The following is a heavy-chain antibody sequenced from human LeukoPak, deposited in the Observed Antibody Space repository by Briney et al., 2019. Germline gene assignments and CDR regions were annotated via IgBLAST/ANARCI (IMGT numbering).Heavy chain of an antibody. CDR1: GGSISSYY. CDR3: ARGVTSPLDAFDI. Sequence: SETLSLTCTVSGGSISSYYWSWIRQPPGKGLEWIGYIYYSGSTNYNPSLKSRLTISLDMSKNQLSLKLTSVTAADTAVYYRARGVTSPLDAFDIWGQGTTVTVSS. V-gene: IGHV4-59*01. D-gene: IGHD1-26*01. J-gene: IGHJ3*02. CDR2: IYYSGST.